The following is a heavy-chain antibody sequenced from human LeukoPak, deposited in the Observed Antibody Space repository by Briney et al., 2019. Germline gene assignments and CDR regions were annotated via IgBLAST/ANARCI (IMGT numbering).Heavy chain of an antibody. CDR3: AKGATRITMIVVVPCFDY. V-gene: IGHV3-23*01. Sequence: PGGSLRLSCAASGFTFSSYSMNWVRQAPGKGLEWVSAISGSGGSTYYADSVKGRFTISRDNSKNTLYLQMNSLRAEDTAVYYCAKGATRITMIVVVPCFDYWGQGTLVTVSS. CDR2: ISGSGGST. D-gene: IGHD3-22*01. CDR1: GFTFSSYS. J-gene: IGHJ4*02.